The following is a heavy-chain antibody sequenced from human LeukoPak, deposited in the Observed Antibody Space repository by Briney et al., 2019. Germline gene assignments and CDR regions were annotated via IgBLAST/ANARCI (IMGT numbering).Heavy chain of an antibody. J-gene: IGHJ4*02. CDR1: GYTFTNYD. D-gene: IGHD1-26*01. CDR2: ISTYNGNT. CDR3: ARDGGSYITFDY. Sequence: ASVRVSCKASGYTFTNYDISWVRQAPGQGREWMGWISTYNGNTNYAQKFQGRVTMTTDTSTSTAYMELRSLRSDDTAVYYCARDGGSYITFDYWGQGTLVTVSS. V-gene: IGHV1-18*01.